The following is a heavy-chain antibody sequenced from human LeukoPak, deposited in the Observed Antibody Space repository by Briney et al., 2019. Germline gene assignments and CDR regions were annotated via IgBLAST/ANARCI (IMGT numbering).Heavy chain of an antibody. CDR1: GGTFSSYA. CDR2: IIPIFGTA. Sequence: SVTVSCTASGGTFSSYAISWVRQAPGQGLEWMGGIIPIFGTANYAQKFQGRVTITADESTSTAYMELSSLRSEDTAVYYCAREGHAYCSGGSCYFNWFDPWGQGTLVTVSS. CDR3: AREGHAYCSGGSCYFNWFDP. V-gene: IGHV1-69*01. D-gene: IGHD2-15*01. J-gene: IGHJ5*02.